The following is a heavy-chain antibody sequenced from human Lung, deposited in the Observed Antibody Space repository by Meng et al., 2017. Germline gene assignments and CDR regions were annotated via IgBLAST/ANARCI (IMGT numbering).Heavy chain of an antibody. CDR2: IRSFYGYT. J-gene: IGHJ4*02. CDR3: ARDEDISAAGKLFGDY. V-gene: IGHV1-18*01. D-gene: IGHD6-25*01. Sequence: VQLRAEVKEPGASVEASCQASGYSRSTYGIMWARQAPGQGLEDVGWIRSFYGYTNDAPKFKGRVSMTTDTSTSTAYMEVRSMRSDDTAMYYCARDEDISAAGKLFGDYWGQGTLVTVSS. CDR1: GYSRSTYG.